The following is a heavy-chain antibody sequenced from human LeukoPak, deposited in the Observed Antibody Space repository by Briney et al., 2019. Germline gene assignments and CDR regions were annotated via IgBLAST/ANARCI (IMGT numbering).Heavy chain of an antibody. J-gene: IGHJ3*02. V-gene: IGHV1-2*06. Sequence: ASVKVSCKASGYTFTAYYMHWVRQAPGQGLEWMGRINPNTGVTNFAQRFQGRVTMTRDTSISTAYLELNRLTSHHLAEYYCARQLSPYAFDIWGQGTVVTVSS. CDR3: ARQLSPYAFDI. CDR1: GYTFTAYY. CDR2: INPNTGVT. D-gene: IGHD5-18*01.